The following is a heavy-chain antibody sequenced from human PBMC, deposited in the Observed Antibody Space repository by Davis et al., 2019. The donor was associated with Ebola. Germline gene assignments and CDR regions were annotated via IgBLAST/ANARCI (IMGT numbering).Heavy chain of an antibody. CDR2: ISYDGSNK. D-gene: IGHD2-21*01. Sequence: GESLKISCAASGFTFSSYGMHWVRQAPGKGLEWLAVISYDGSNKYYADSVKGRFTISRDNSKNTLYLQMNSLRAEDTAVYYCARSDQWGQGTLVTVSS. CDR1: GFTFSSYG. J-gene: IGHJ4*02. V-gene: IGHV3-30*03. CDR3: ARSDQ.